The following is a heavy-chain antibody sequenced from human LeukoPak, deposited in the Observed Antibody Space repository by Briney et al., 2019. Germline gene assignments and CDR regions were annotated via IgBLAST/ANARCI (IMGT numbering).Heavy chain of an antibody. CDR2: IYQSGTT. V-gene: IGHV4-38-2*02. CDR3: ARGPLTMTRGFDP. Sequence: SETLSLNCTVSDSSISSDSYWGWIRQPPGKGLEWIGTIYQSGTTYYNPFLKNRVTISIDTSKNQFSLKLSSVTAADTAVYYCARGPLTMTRGFDPWGQGTLVTVSS. D-gene: IGHD4-17*01. J-gene: IGHJ5*02. CDR1: DSSISSDSY.